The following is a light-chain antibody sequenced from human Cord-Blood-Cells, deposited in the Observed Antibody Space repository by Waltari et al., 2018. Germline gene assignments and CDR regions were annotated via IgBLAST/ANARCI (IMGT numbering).Light chain of an antibody. V-gene: IGKV3-11*01. CDR1: QSVSSY. J-gene: IGKJ4*01. CDR2: DAS. Sequence: EIVLTQSPATLSLSPGERATLSCRASQSVSSYLSWYQQKPVQAPMLLIYDASNRATGSPARFSCSGSVTDFTLTISSLEPEDFADYYCQQRSNWPLTFGGGTKVEIK. CDR3: QQRSNWPLT.